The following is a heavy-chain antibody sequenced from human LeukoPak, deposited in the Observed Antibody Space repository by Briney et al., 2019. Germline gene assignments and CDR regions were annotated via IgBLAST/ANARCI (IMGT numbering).Heavy chain of an antibody. J-gene: IGHJ4*02. Sequence: ASVKVSCKASGYTFTNYYMQWARQAPGQGLEWMGTINPSGGSTSYAQKFQGTVTITRDTSTSTVYMELSSLRSEDTAVYYCARWLQFIGSDYWGQGTLVTVSS. V-gene: IGHV1-46*01. CDR3: ARWLQFIGSDY. CDR1: GYTFTNYY. CDR2: INPSGGST. D-gene: IGHD5-24*01.